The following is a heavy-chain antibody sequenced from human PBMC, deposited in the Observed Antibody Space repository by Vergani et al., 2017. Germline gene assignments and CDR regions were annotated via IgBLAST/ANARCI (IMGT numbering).Heavy chain of an antibody. V-gene: IGHV3-23*01. J-gene: IGHJ4*02. Sequence: EVQLLESGGGLVQPGGSLRLSCAASGFTFSSYAMSWVRQAPGKGLEWVSAISGSGGSTYYADSVKGRFTISRDNSKTTLYLQMNSLRAEDTAVYYCAKDPLGPIVVVPAAIRDDYWGQGTLVTVSS. CDR2: ISGSGGST. D-gene: IGHD2-2*02. CDR3: AKDPLGPIVVVPAAIRDDY. CDR1: GFTFSSYA.